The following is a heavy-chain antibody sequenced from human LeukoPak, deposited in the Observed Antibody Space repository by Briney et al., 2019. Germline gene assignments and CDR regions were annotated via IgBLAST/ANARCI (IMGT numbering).Heavy chain of an antibody. CDR2: IMSHGIST. CDR1: GFTFSNYW. D-gene: IGHD6-13*01. CDR3: ARGGDTSNWYPGYFDY. Sequence: PAGSLRLSCAASGFTFSNYWMHWVRRAPGKGPVSVSRIMSHGISTRFADSVQGRFTISRDNGKNTVYLQMNSLRAEDTAVYYCARGGDTSNWYPGYFDYWGQGALVTVSS. V-gene: IGHV3-74*01. J-gene: IGHJ4*02.